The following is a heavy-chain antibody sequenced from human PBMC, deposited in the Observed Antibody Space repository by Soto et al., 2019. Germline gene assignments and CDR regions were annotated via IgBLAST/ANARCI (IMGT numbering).Heavy chain of an antibody. Sequence: QVQLQASGPGLVKPSETLSLTCTVSGASMNSYHWSWIRQPAGKGLEWIGHIHSSGSTNYNPSLKSRVTMSDDTSKNQFSLRLMSLTAADTAVYYCARDQGVAAAGITWFDPWGQGSLVTVSS. CDR1: GASMNSYH. CDR3: ARDQGVAAAGITWFDP. V-gene: IGHV4-4*07. J-gene: IGHJ5*02. CDR2: IHSSGST. D-gene: IGHD6-13*01.